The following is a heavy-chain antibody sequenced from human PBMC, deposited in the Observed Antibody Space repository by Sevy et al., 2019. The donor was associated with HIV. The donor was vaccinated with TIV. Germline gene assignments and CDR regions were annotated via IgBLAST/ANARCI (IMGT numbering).Heavy chain of an antibody. CDR2: IGYAGDI. J-gene: IGHJ6*02. Sequence: GGSLRLSCAASGFTFSKYDMHWVRHVSGKSLEWVSGIGYAGDIYYLDSVKGRFTISRENAKNSLYLEMNSLRAGDTALYYCARGGPEGYYYYGLDVWGQGTTVTVSS. D-gene: IGHD5-12*01. CDR3: ARGGPEGYYYYGLDV. V-gene: IGHV3-13*01. CDR1: GFTFSKYD.